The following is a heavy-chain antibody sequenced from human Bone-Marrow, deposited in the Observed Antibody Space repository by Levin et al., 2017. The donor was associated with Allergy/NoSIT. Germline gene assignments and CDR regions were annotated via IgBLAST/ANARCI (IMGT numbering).Heavy chain of an antibody. CDR1: GFTFSNAW. V-gene: IGHV3-15*07. CDR2: IKSKTDGGTT. CDR3: TTDRIQLRDKGYFDY. Sequence: PGGSLRLSCAASGFTFSNAWMNWVRQAPGKGLEWVGRIKSKTDGGTTDYAAPVKGRFTISRDDSKNTLYLQMNSLKTEDTAVYYCTTDRIQLRDKGYFDYWGQGTLVTVSS. J-gene: IGHJ4*02. D-gene: IGHD5-18*01.